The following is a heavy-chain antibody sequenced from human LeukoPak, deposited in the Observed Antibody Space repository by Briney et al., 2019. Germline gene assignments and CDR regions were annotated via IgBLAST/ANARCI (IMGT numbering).Heavy chain of an antibody. J-gene: IGHJ4*02. CDR3: ARDHRKVAYYYDSSGYYYFDY. D-gene: IGHD3-22*01. CDR1: GYTFTSYG. Sequence: ASVKVSCKASGYTFTSYGISWVRQAPGQGLEWMGWISAYNGNTNYAQKLQDRVTMTTDTSTSTAYMELRSLRSDDTAVYYCARDHRKVAYYYDSSGYYYFDYWGQGTLVTVSS. V-gene: IGHV1-18*01. CDR2: ISAYNGNT.